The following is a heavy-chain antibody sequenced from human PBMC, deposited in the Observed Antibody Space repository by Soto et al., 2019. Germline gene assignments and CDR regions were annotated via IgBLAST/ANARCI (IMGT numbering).Heavy chain of an antibody. Sequence: ASVKVSCKASGYTFTGYYMHWVRQAPGQGLEWMGRISAYNDNTIYAQRFQDRVTVTTDTSTSTAYMELRSLRSDDTAVYYCASDSPYWGGACKDNWFDPWGQGTLVTVSS. V-gene: IGHV1-18*04. J-gene: IGHJ5*02. D-gene: IGHD2-21*02. CDR3: ASDSPYWGGACKDNWFDP. CDR2: ISAYNDNT. CDR1: GYTFTGYY.